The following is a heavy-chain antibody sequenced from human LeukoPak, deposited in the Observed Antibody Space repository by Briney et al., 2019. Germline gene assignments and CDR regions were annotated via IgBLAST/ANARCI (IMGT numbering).Heavy chain of an antibody. J-gene: IGHJ3*02. CDR3: ARGEFLEWSLGAFDI. Sequence: SETLSLTCTVSGGSISSYYWSWIRQPPGKGLEWIGYIYYSGSTNYNPSLKSRVTISVDTSKNQFSLKLSSVTAADTAVYYCARGEFLEWSLGAFDIWGQGTMVTVSS. V-gene: IGHV4-59*01. CDR1: GGSISSYY. D-gene: IGHD3-3*01. CDR2: IYYSGST.